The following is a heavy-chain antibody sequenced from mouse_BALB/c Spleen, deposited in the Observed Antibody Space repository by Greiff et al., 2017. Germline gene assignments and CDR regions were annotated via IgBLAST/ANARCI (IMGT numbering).Heavy chain of an antibody. Sequence: EVKLMESGGGLVKPGGSLKLSCAASGFTFSSYAMSWVRQTPEKRLEWVATISSGGSYTYYPDSVKGRFTISRDNAKNTLYLQMSSLRSEDTAMYYCASYDYYAMDYWGQGTSVTVSS. CDR2: ISSGGSYT. CDR3: ASYDYYAMDY. V-gene: IGHV5-9-3*01. J-gene: IGHJ4*01. CDR1: GFTFSSYA.